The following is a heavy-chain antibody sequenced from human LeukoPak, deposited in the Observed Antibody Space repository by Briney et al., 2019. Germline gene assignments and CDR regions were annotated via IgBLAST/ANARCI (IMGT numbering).Heavy chain of an antibody. D-gene: IGHD3-22*01. V-gene: IGHV1-69*05. CDR2: IIPIFGTA. J-gene: IGHJ4*02. CDR3: ARDASAYYYDSSGYRFDY. Sequence: SVKVSCKASGGTFSSYAISWVRQAPGQGLGWMRRIIPIFGTANYAQKFQARVTITTDESTSTAYMELSSLRSEDTAVYYCARDASAYYYDSSGYRFDYWGQGTLVTVSS. CDR1: GGTFSSYA.